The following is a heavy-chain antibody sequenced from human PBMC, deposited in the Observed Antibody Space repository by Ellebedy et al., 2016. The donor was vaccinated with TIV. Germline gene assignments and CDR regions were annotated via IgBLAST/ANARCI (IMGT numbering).Heavy chain of an antibody. V-gene: IGHV3-30-3*01. Sequence: PGGSLRLSCAASGFIFSDFNMHWFRQAPGKGLEWVARTSYDGTNKYYVDSVQGRATISKDNSKNILHLQMNSLRPEDTAGYYCANRGPRGTFSMDVWGKGTTVTVSS. J-gene: IGHJ6*03. CDR1: GFIFSDFN. CDR2: TSYDGTNK. D-gene: IGHD3-16*01. CDR3: ANRGPRGTFSMDV.